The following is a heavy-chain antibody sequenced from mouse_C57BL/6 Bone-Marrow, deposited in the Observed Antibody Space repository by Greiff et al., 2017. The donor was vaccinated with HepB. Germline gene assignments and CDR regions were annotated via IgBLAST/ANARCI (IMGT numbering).Heavy chain of an antibody. CDR1: GYTFTDYN. CDR3: AKWGYYGSYWYFDV. V-gene: IGHV1-18*01. Sequence: EVQLQQSGPELVKPGASVKIPCKASGYTFTDYNMDWVKRSHGKSLEWIGDINPNNGGTIYNQKFKGKATLTVDKSSSTAYMELRSLTSEDTAVYYCAKWGYYGSYWYFDVWGTGTTVTVSS. J-gene: IGHJ1*03. D-gene: IGHD1-1*01. CDR2: INPNNGGT.